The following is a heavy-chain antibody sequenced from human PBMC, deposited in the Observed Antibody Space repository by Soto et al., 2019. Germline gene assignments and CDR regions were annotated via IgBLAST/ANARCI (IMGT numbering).Heavy chain of an antibody. CDR1: GFTFSSYS. Sequence: GSLRLSCAASGFTFSSYSMNWVRQAPGKGLEWVSYISSSSSTIYYADSVKGRFTISRDNAKNSLYLQMNSLRDEDTAVYYCARGGRDIVVVPAAIPSAFDIWGQGTMVTVS. CDR2: ISSSSSTI. D-gene: IGHD2-2*01. CDR3: ARGGRDIVVVPAAIPSAFDI. V-gene: IGHV3-48*02. J-gene: IGHJ3*02.